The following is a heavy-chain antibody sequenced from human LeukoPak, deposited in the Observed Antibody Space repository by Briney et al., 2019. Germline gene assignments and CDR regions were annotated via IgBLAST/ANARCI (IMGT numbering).Heavy chain of an antibody. CDR3: ASPREGGYNSPPFDY. CDR1: GGSISRSGYY. D-gene: IGHD5-24*01. J-gene: IGHJ4*02. V-gene: IGHV4-31*03. Sequence: PSETLSLTCTVSGGSISRSGYYWSWIRQHPGKGLEWIGYIYYSGSTYYNPSLKSRVTISVDTSKNQFSLKLNSVTAADTAVYYCASPREGGYNSPPFDYWGQETLVTVSS. CDR2: IYYSGST.